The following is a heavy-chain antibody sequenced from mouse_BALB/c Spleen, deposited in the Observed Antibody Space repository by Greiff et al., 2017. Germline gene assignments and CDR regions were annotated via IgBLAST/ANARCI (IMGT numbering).Heavy chain of an antibody. V-gene: IGHV1-20*02. CDR1: GYSFTGYF. Sequence: EGQLQQSGPELVKPGASVKISCKASGYSFTGYFMNWVMQSHGKSLEWIGRINPYNGDTFYNQKFKGKATLTVDKSSSTAHMELRSLASEDSAVYYCARYYRYDVGTGFDYWGQGTTLTVSS. CDR3: ARYYRYDVGTGFDY. J-gene: IGHJ2*01. D-gene: IGHD2-14*01. CDR2: INPYNGDT.